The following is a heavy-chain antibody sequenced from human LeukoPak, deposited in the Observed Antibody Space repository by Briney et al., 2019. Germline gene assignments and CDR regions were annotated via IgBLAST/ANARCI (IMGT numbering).Heavy chain of an antibody. CDR2: ISSSGSTI. V-gene: IGHV3-48*03. Sequence: PGGSLRLSCAASGFTFSSYEMNWVRQAPGKWLEWVSYISSSGSTIYYADSVKGRFTISRDNAKNSLYLQMNSLRAEDTAVYYCAREGYYDQDDYWGQGTLVTVSS. CDR3: AREGYYDQDDY. CDR1: GFTFSSYE. D-gene: IGHD3-22*01. J-gene: IGHJ4*02.